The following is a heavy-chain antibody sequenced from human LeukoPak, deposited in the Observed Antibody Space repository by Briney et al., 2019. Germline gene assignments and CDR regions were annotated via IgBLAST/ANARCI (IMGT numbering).Heavy chain of an antibody. Sequence: SETLSLTCTVSGGSISSSSYYWGWIRQPPGKGLGWIGSIYYSGSTNYNPSLKSRVTISVDTSKNQFSLKLSSVTAADTAVYYCARTYYYDSSGYHNWFDPWGQGTLVTVSS. CDR2: IYYSGST. D-gene: IGHD3-22*01. J-gene: IGHJ5*02. V-gene: IGHV4-39*07. CDR3: ARTYYYDSSGYHNWFDP. CDR1: GGSISSSSYY.